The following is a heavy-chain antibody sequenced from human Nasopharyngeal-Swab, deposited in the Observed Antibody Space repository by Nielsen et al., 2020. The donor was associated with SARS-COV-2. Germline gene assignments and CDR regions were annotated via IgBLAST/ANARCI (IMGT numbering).Heavy chain of an antibody. CDR2: IYGGGFVT. Sequence: WIRQPPGKGLEWVALIYGGGFVTHYVDSVKGRFTVSRDDSRGTLPLQMNSLRVDDTAVYYCASARGSFDYWGQGAVVTVSS. J-gene: IGHJ4*02. CDR3: ASARGSFDY. V-gene: IGHV3-23*03.